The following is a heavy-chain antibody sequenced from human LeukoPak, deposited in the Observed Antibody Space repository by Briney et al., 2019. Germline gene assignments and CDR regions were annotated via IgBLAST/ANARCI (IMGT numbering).Heavy chain of an antibody. Sequence: PSETLSLTCTVSGGSISSYYWSWIRQPAGKGLEWIGRIYTSGSTNYNPSLKSRVTISVDTSKSQFSPKLSSVTAADTAVYYCARGREWELLSFWGQGTLVTVSS. CDR3: ARGREWELLSF. D-gene: IGHD1-26*01. CDR1: GGSISSYY. J-gene: IGHJ4*02. CDR2: IYTSGST. V-gene: IGHV4-4*07.